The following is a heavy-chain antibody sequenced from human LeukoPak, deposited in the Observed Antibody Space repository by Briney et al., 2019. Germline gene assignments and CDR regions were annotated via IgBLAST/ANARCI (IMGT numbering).Heavy chain of an antibody. J-gene: IGHJ5*02. CDR2: IYTSGST. CDR3: ARVSDSSLPNWFDP. Sequence: SETLSLTCTVSGGSISSYYWSWIRQPAGKGLEWIGRIYTSGSTNYNPSLKSRVTISVDKSKNQFSLKLSSVTAADTAVYYCARVSDSSLPNWFDPWGQGTLVTVSS. D-gene: IGHD6-6*01. CDR1: GGSISSYY. V-gene: IGHV4-4*07.